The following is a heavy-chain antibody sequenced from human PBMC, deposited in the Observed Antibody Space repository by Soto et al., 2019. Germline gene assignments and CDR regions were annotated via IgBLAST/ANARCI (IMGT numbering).Heavy chain of an antibody. CDR2: ISHTGGT. V-gene: IGHV4-4*02. CDR3: ARVGQGPSAPCQENPFDP. J-gene: IGHJ5*02. D-gene: IGHD3-16*01. CDR1: SGSISSSNW. Sequence: QVQLQESGPGLVKPSGTLSLTCAVSSGSISSSNWWSWVRQPPGKGLAWIGEISHTGGTNNNPSLNRRVTISVDKSKNHFSLRLSSVTAADTAVYYCARVGQGPSAPCQENPFDPWGQGTLVTVSS.